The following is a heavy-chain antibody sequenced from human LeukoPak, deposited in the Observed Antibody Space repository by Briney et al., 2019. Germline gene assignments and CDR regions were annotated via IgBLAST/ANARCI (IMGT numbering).Heavy chain of an antibody. CDR3: ARDVGRGLWFDY. CDR2: INSDGSST. CDR1: GFTFSSYW. J-gene: IGHJ4*02. D-gene: IGHD4/OR15-4a*01. Sequence: PGGSLRLSCVASGFTFSSYWMHWVRQAPGKGLVWVSRINSDGSSTSYADSVKGRFTISRDNAKNTLYLQMNSLRAEDTAVYYCARDVGRGLWFDYWGQGTLVTVSS. V-gene: IGHV3-74*01.